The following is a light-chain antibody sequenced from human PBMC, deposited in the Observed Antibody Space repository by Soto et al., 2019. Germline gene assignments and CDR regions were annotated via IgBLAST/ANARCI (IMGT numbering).Light chain of an antibody. J-gene: IGKJ4*01. CDR2: DAS. Sequence: DIQMTQSPSTLSASVGDRVTITCRASRSISNWLAWYQQRPGIAPKLLIFDASILQSGVPSRFSGSGSGTEFTLSISHLQTDDFATYYCQQYGSFSPITFGGGTKVGIK. CDR1: RSISNW. V-gene: IGKV1-5*01. CDR3: QQYGSFSPIT.